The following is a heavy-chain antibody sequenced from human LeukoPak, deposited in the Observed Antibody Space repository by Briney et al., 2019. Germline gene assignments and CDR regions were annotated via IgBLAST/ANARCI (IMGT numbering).Heavy chain of an antibody. CDR3: ASRPAGSTWYGVFDY. D-gene: IGHD6-13*01. Sequence: PSETLSLTCSVSGGSINSHYWSWIRQSPGKGLEWIGYVFDGGTTNCNPSLKSRVTMSLDTSRDQFSLRLSSVTAADTAIYYCASRPAGSTWYGVFDYWSQGTLVTASS. V-gene: IGHV4-59*11. CDR2: VFDGGTT. CDR1: GGSINSHY. J-gene: IGHJ4*02.